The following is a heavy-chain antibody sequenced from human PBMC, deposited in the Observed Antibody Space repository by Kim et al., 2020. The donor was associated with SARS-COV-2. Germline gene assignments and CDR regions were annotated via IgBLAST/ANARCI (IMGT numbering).Heavy chain of an antibody. CDR1: GFTFSSYA. Sequence: GGSLRLSCVASGFTFSSYAMSWVRQAPGKGLEWVSAISGSGGSTYYADSVKGRFTISRDNSKNTLYLQMNSLRAEDTAVYYCAKDHLTMIVVIDAFDIWGQGKMVTVSS. CDR2: ISGSGGST. J-gene: IGHJ3*02. CDR3: AKDHLTMIVVIDAFDI. D-gene: IGHD3-22*01. V-gene: IGHV3-23*01.